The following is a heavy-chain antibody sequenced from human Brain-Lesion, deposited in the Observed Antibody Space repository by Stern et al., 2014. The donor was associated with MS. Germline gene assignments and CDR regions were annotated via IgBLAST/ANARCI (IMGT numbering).Heavy chain of an antibody. Sequence: QVQLVQSGPGLVKPSQTLSLACAVSGASVGGGDWYWSWLRQPPGKGLEWLGYIYYSGTTYYKPSLKSRLIISLDTSKNQFSLNLTSVTAADTAVYYCAGAIGKYELLESFDMWGQGTMVTVSS. CDR1: GASVGGGDWY. V-gene: IGHV4-30-4*01. J-gene: IGHJ3*02. CDR3: AGAIGKYELLESFDM. CDR2: IYYSGTT. D-gene: IGHD1-1*01.